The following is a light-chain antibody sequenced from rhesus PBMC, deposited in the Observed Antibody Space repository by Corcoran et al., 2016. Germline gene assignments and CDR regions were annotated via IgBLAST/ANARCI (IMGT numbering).Light chain of an antibody. V-gene: IGKV1-25*01. Sequence: DIQMTQSPSSLSAFVGDTVTITCRASLDISSNLAWYQQKPGKAPKLLIYKASTLQSGVPSRFRGRGSGTDFTLTIRSLQPEDFAAYYCQQHNSYPYSFGQGTEVEIK. CDR3: QQHNSYPYS. J-gene: IGKJ2*01. CDR1: LDISSN. CDR2: KAS.